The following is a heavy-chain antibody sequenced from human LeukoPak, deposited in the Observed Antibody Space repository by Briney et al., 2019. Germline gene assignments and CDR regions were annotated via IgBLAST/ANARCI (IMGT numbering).Heavy chain of an antibody. CDR2: IYPGDSDT. D-gene: IGHD6-6*01. CDR3: ARRGIAARDNYDSSYMDV. J-gene: IGHJ6*03. V-gene: IGHV5-51*01. Sequence: GESLKISCKGSGYSFTSYWIGWVRQMPGKGLEWMGIIYPGDSDTRYSPSFQGQVTISADKSISTAYLQWSSLKASDTAMYYCARRGIAARDNYDSSYMDVWGKGTTVTVSS. CDR1: GYSFTSYW.